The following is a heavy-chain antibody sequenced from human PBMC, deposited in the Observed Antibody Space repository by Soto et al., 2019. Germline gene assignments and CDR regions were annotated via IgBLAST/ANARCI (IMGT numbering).Heavy chain of an antibody. CDR3: ARLTEAVTTFVY. CDR1: GFALSPFW. CDR2: INQYGSVK. V-gene: IGHV3-7*03. Sequence: EVHLVESGGNLVQPGGSLRLSCEASGFALSPFWMSWVRQAPGKGLVWVASINQYGSVKHYVDSVRGRFTISRDNAKNSLFLQMTSLSAEDTAIYYCARLTEAVTTFVYWGQGTPVTVSS. D-gene: IGHD1-1*01. J-gene: IGHJ4*02.